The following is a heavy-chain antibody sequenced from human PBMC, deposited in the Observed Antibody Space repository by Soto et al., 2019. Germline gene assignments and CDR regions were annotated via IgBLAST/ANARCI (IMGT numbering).Heavy chain of an antibody. V-gene: IGHV1-69*13. CDR1: GGTFSSYA. CDR2: IIPIFGTA. D-gene: IGHD6-13*01. J-gene: IGHJ4*02. Sequence: SVKVSCKASGGTFSSYAISWVRQAPGQGLEWMGGIIPIFGTANYAQKFQGRVTITADESMSTAYMELSSLRSEDTAVYYCARVEYSSSWSTPGDYWGQGTLVTVSS. CDR3: ARVEYSSSWSTPGDY.